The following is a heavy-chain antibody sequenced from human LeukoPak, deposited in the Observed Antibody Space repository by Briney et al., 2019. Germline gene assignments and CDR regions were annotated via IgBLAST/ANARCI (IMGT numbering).Heavy chain of an antibody. CDR1: GFTFGTYW. D-gene: IGHD1-7*01. CDR3: ARGNYGFDY. V-gene: IGHV3-7*01. J-gene: IGHJ4*02. Sequence: GGSLRLSCAASGFTFGTYWMSWVRQAPGKGLEWVANIKQDGSEKYYVDSVKGRFTISRDNAKNSLYVQMNSLRAEDTAVYYCARGNYGFDYWGQGTLVTVSS. CDR2: IKQDGSEK.